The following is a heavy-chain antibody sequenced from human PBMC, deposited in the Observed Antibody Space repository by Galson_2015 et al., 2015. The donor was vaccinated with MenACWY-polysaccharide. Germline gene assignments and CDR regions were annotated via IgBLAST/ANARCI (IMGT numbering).Heavy chain of an antibody. Sequence: SLRLSCAASGFSFNNHWVNWVRQAPGKGLEWVANMNQDGSTKYSINSVKGRFTISRDNAKNSLSLQMNSLRGDDTAVYYCARGGLPGAMDFWGQGTLVTVSS. CDR3: ARGGLPGAMDF. J-gene: IGHJ4*02. V-gene: IGHV3-7*01. D-gene: IGHD2-2*01. CDR2: MNQDGSTK. CDR1: GFSFNNHW.